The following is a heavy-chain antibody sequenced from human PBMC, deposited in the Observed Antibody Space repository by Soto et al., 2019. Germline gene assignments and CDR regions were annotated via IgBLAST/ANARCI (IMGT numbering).Heavy chain of an antibody. CDR3: ARERTYQMSGDDTLDI. CDR2: IYYSGST. D-gene: IGHD2-21*01. Sequence: SETLSLTCTVSGGSISSGDYYWSWIRQPPGKGLEWIGYIYYSGSTYYNPSLKSRVTMSLDTLNNQVSLRLSSVTAADTAKYYCARERTYQMSGDDTLDIWGLGTMVTVSS. J-gene: IGHJ3*02. V-gene: IGHV4-30-4*01. CDR1: GGSISSGDYY.